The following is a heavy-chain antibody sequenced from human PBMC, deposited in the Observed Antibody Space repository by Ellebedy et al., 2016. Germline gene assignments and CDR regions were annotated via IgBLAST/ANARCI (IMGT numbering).Heavy chain of an antibody. D-gene: IGHD4-17*01. J-gene: IGHJ6*02. CDR1: GGSFSGYY. CDR2: IYYSGST. CDR3: ARENRRTTVTTFYYGMDV. Sequence: SETLSLXCAVYGGSFSGYYWSWVRQPPGKGLEWIGYIYYSGSTNYNPSLKSRVTISVDTSKNQFSLKLSSVTAADTAVYYCARENRRTTVTTFYYGMDVWGQGTTVTVSS. V-gene: IGHV4-59*01.